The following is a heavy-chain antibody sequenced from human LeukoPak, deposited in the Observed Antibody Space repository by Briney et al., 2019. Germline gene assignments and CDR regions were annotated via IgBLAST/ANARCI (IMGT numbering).Heavy chain of an antibody. CDR3: ARLPRAYSGYEYTGYFDY. CDR1: GYTLTELS. J-gene: IGHJ4*02. D-gene: IGHD5-12*01. Sequence: GASVKVSCKVSGYTLTELSMHWVRQAPGKGLEWMGGFDPEDGETIYAQKFQGRVTMTEDTSTDTAYMELSSLRSEDTAVYYCARLPRAYSGYEYTGYFDYWGQGTLVTVSS. CDR2: FDPEDGET. V-gene: IGHV1-24*01.